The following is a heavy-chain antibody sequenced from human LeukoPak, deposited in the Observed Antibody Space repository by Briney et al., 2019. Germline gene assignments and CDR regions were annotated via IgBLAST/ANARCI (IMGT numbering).Heavy chain of an antibody. J-gene: IGHJ6*03. D-gene: IGHD1-1*01. CDR1: GFTFSSFD. CDR2: IGTARDT. Sequence: GSLRLSCAASGFTFSSFDMHWVRQPTGQGLEWVSTIGTARDTYYPGSVEGRFTLSRDNAKNSLYLQMNSLTAGDTAVYYCARGPPRGKYYYMDVWGKGTTVTVSS. V-gene: IGHV3-13*01. CDR3: ARGPPRGKYYYMDV.